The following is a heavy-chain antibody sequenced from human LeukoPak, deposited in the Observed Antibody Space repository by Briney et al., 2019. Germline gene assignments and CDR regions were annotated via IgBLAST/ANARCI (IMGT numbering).Heavy chain of an antibody. CDR1: GFTFSSYA. CDR2: ISGSGGST. J-gene: IGHJ6*02. CDR3: AREKTYGYYGMDV. D-gene: IGHD2-8*01. V-gene: IGHV3-23*01. Sequence: GGSLRLSCAASGFTFSSYAMGWVRQAPGKGLEWVSAISGSGGSTYYADSVKGRFTISRDNSKNTLYLQMNSLRAEDTAVYYCAREKTYGYYGMDVWGQGTTVTVSS.